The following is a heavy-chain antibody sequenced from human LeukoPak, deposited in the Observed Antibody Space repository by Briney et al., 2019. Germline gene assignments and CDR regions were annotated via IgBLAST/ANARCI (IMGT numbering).Heavy chain of an antibody. CDR1: GFTFRTYW. J-gene: IGHJ4*02. CDR3: ASIRVGYGNLFRRRHFDQ. CDR2: INQDESEK. V-gene: IGHV3-7*02. Sequence: GGSLRLSCAASGFTFRTYWMSWVRQAPGKGLEWVANINQDESEKYYVESVKGRFTISRDNAKNSLSLQMNSLRAEDTAVYYCASIRVGYGNLFRRRHFDQWGQGTLVTVSS. D-gene: IGHD3-10*01.